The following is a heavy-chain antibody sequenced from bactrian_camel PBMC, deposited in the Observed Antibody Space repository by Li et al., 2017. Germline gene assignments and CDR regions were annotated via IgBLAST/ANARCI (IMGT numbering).Heavy chain of an antibody. CDR3: AADRCRGGGFAVLPTFTY. Sequence: HVQLVEFGGGSVQAGGSLRLSCAASGYTINAYCVAWFRQAPGKEREGVASIDSDGRTSYADSVKGRFTISRDNARNTLYLQLNSLKPEDTAMYYCAADRCRGGGFAVLPTFTYWGQGTQVTVS. V-gene: IGHV3S26*01. D-gene: IGHD5*01. CDR1: GYTINAYC. CDR2: IDSDGRT. J-gene: IGHJ4*01.